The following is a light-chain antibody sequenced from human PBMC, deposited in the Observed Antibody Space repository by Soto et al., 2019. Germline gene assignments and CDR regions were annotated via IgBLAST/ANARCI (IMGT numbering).Light chain of an antibody. CDR1: QSVSSD. J-gene: IGKJ1*01. CDR3: QQYGSSGT. CDR2: GAS. Sequence: EMVMTQSPATLTVSPGERATLSCRARQSVSSDLAWYQQKPGQGPRLLIYGASNRATGIPDRFSGSGSGTDFTLTISRLEPEDFAVYYCQQYGSSGTFGQGTKVDIK. V-gene: IGKV3-20*01.